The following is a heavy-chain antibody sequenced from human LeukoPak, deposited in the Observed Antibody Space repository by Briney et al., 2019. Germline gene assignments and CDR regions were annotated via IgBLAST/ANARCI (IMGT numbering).Heavy chain of an antibody. Sequence: PGGSLRLSCAASGFTFSSYAMSWVRQAPGKGLEWVAVISYDGSNKYADSVKGRFTISRDNSKNTLHLQMNRLRAEDTAVYYCARDRDTAMVHDAFDIWGQGTMVTVSS. CDR1: GFTFSSYA. J-gene: IGHJ3*02. CDR3: ARDRDTAMVHDAFDI. V-gene: IGHV3-30*03. D-gene: IGHD5-18*01. CDR2: ISYDGSNK.